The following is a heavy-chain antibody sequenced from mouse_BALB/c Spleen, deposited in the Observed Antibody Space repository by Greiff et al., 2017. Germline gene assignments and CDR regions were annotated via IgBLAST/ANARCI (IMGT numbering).Heavy chain of an antibody. CDR2: ISYSGST. CDR3: ARSYYYGSSYVGDY. V-gene: IGHV3-2*02. D-gene: IGHD1-1*01. J-gene: IGHJ4*01. CDR1: GYSITSDYA. Sequence: DVQLQESGPGLVKPSQSLSLTCTVTGYSITSDYAWNWIRQFPGNKLEWMGYISYSGSTSYNPSLKSRISITRDTSKNQFFLQLNSVTTEDTATYYCARSYYYGSSYVGDYWGQGTSVTVSS.